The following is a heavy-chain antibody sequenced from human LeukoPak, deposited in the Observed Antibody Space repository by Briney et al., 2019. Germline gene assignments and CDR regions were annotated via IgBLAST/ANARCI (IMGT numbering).Heavy chain of an antibody. CDR3: ARDYYYDSSGPTPTIDY. CDR2: ISSSSSTI. V-gene: IGHV3-48*01. CDR1: GFTFSSYS. J-gene: IGHJ4*02. Sequence: GGSLGLSCAASGFTFSSYSMNWVRQAPGKGLEWVSYISSSSSTIYYADSVKGRFTISRDNAKNSLYLQMNSLRTEDTAVYYCARDYYYDSSGPTPTIDYWGQGTLVTVSS. D-gene: IGHD3-22*01.